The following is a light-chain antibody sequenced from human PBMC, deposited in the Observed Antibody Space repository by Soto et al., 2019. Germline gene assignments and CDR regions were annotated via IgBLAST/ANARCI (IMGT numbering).Light chain of an antibody. Sequence: DIQMTQSPSTLSASVGDRVTITCRASQSISSGXAWYQQKPGKAPKLLIYAASSLQSGVPSRLSGSGSGTDFTLTISSLQPEDFATYYCKQSYSTPSFGKGTRLEIK. J-gene: IGKJ5*01. CDR1: QSISSG. V-gene: IGKV1-39*01. CDR3: KQSYSTPS. CDR2: AAS.